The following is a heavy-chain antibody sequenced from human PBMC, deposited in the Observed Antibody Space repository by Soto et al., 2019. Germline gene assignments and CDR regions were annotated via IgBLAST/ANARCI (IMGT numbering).Heavy chain of an antibody. Sequence: SETLSLTCTVSGGSISSGGYYWSWIRQHPGKGLEWIGYIYYSGSTYSNPSLKSRLTVSLDTSKNQFSLKLTSVTAADTAVYICARGLYSSGSDFYYYGLDVWGQGTTVTVSS. V-gene: IGHV4-30-4*08. CDR3: ARGLYSSGSDFYYYGLDV. D-gene: IGHD6-19*01. J-gene: IGHJ6*02. CDR2: IYYSGST. CDR1: GGSISSGGYY.